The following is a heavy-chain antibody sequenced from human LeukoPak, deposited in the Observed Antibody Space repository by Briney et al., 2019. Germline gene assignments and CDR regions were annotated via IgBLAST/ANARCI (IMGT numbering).Heavy chain of an antibody. CDR1: GYSFTNYW. D-gene: IGHD2-2*01. CDR2: IYPGDSDT. Sequence: GESLKISCKGSGYSFTNYWIGWVRQMPGKGLEWMGIIYPGDSDTRYIPSFQGQVTISADKSINTAYLQWSSLKASDTAMYYCVRTPDCGSTSCYLNYFDYWGQGTLVTVSS. CDR3: VRTPDCGSTSCYLNYFDY. V-gene: IGHV5-51*01. J-gene: IGHJ4*02.